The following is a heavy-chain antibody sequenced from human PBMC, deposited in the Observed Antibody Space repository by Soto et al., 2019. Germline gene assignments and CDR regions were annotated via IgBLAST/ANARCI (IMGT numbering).Heavy chain of an antibody. J-gene: IGHJ4*02. D-gene: IGHD1-1*01. CDR1: GYTFSDYY. CDR3: AREPATAKPEGVDF. Sequence: ASVEVSCKASGYTFSDYYIHWVRQAPGQGLEWMGWINPNSGGTKYAPKFQGGVTMTRDTSITTAYMELSRLRSGDTAVYYCAREPATAKPEGVDFWGQGTLVTVSS. CDR2: INPNSGGT. V-gene: IGHV1-2*02.